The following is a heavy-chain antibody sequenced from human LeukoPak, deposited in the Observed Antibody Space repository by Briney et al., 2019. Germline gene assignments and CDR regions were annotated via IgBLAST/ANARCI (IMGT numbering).Heavy chain of an antibody. CDR3: ARHAGKWLAHFDY. D-gene: IGHD6-19*01. CDR2: IYYSGST. Sequence: RASQTLSLTCTVSGGSISSGSYYWSWIRQPPGKGLEWIGYIYYSGSTNYNPSLKSRVTISVDTSKNQFSLKLSSVTAADTAVYYCARHAGKWLAHFDYWGQGTLVTVSS. J-gene: IGHJ4*02. V-gene: IGHV4-61*01. CDR1: GGSISSGSYY.